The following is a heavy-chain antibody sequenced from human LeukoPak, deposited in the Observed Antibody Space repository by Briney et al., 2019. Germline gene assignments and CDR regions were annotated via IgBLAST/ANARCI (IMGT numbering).Heavy chain of an antibody. CDR3: AKVIVVVPAAIPYFDY. J-gene: IGHJ4*01. CDR2: ISGSGGST. V-gene: IGHV3-23*01. CDR1: GFTFSSYA. D-gene: IGHD2-2*02. Sequence: GGSLRLSCAASGFTFSSYAMSWVRQAPGKGLEWVSAISGSGGSTYYADSVKGRFTISRDNSKNTLYLQMNSLRAEDTAVYYCAKVIVVVPAAIPYFDYWGHGTLVTVSS.